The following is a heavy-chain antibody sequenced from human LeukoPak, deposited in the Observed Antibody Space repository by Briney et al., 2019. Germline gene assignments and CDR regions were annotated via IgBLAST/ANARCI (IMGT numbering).Heavy chain of an antibody. Sequence: PSQTLSLTCTVSGGSISSGGYYWSWIRQHPGKGLEWIGYIYYSGSAYYNPSLKSRVTISVDTSKNQFSLKLSSVTAADTAVYYCARDLVYVRRKYDSSGYYQYNWFDPWGQGTLVTVSS. D-gene: IGHD3-22*01. V-gene: IGHV4-31*03. CDR2: IYYSGSA. CDR3: ARDLVYVRRKYDSSGYYQYNWFDP. CDR1: GGSISSGGYY. J-gene: IGHJ5*02.